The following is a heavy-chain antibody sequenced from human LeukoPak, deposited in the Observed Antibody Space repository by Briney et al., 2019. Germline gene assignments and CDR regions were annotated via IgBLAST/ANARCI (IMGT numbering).Heavy chain of an antibody. J-gene: IGHJ3*02. CDR2: IKQDGSVQ. CDR3: ARDGIMTYAFDI. CDR1: GFTFGSYW. Sequence: AGGSLRLSCSASGFTFGSYWMSWVRQAPGKGLEWMANIKQDGSVQNCVDSVKGRFTISRDNAKDSLFLQLNNPRAEDTAVYFCARDGIMTYAFDIWGQGTKVTVSP. V-gene: IGHV3-7*01. D-gene: IGHD1-1*01.